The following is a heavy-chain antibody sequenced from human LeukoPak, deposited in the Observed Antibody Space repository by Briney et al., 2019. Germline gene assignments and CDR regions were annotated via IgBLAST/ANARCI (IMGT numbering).Heavy chain of an antibody. V-gene: IGHV4-59*12. J-gene: IGHJ6*02. Sequence: SETLSLTCTVSGGSISRNSWSWIRQPPGKGLEWIGGYIYYSGSTNYNPSLKSRVTISVDTSKNQFSLKLSSVTAADTAVYYCARGNGIAAAGPTYYYYYYGMDVWGQGTTVTVSS. CDR3: ARGNGIAAAGPTYYYYYYGMDV. D-gene: IGHD6-13*01. CDR1: GGSISRNS. CDR2: IYYSGST.